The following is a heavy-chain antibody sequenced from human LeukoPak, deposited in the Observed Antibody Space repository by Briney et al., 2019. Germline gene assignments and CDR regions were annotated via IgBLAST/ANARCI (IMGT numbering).Heavy chain of an antibody. CDR2: IYYSGST. Sequence: SETLSLTCTVSGGSISSYYWGWIRQPPGKGLEWIGSIYYSGSTYYNPSLKSRVTISVDTSKNQFSLKLSSVTAADTAVYYCARPQYYDSSGYFNDAFDIWGQGTMVTVSS. J-gene: IGHJ3*02. CDR3: ARPQYYDSSGYFNDAFDI. CDR1: GGSISSYY. D-gene: IGHD3-22*01. V-gene: IGHV4-39*01.